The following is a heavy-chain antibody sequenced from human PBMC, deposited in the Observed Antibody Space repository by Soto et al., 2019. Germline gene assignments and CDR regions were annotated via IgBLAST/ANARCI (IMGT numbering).Heavy chain of an antibody. CDR2: IYWDDDK. CDR3: AHRLGGSSWHDGYFDY. V-gene: IGHV2-5*02. D-gene: IGHD1-20*01. CDR1: GFSLSTSGVG. Sequence: QITLKESGPTLVKPTQPLTLTCTFSGFSLSTSGVGVGWFRQPPGKALKWLLVIYWDDDKRYSPSLQSRLTISKDPSKKQVGLTMTNMDPVDTATYYCAHRLGGSSWHDGYFDYWGKGTLVTVSS. J-gene: IGHJ4*02.